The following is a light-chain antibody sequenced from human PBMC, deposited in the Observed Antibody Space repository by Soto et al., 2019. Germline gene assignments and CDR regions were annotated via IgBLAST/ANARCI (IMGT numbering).Light chain of an antibody. CDR2: DDS. V-gene: IGLV3-21*02. Sequence: SYELTQPHSVSVTPGQTARITCGGNNIGSKGVHWYQQKPGQAPVLVVYDDSDRPSGIPERFSGSNSGNTATLTINRVEAGDEADFFCQVWDDSGDNVVVGGGTKLTVL. J-gene: IGLJ2*01. CDR1: NIGSKG. CDR3: QVWDDSGDNVV.